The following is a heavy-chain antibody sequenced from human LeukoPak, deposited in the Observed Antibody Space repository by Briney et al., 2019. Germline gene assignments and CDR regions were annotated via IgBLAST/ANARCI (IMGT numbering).Heavy chain of an antibody. J-gene: IGHJ4*02. D-gene: IGHD6-13*01. Sequence: GGSLRLSCAASGFTFSSYAMHWVRQAPGKGLERVAVISYDGSNKYYADSVKGRFTISRDNSKNTLYLQMNSLRAEDTAVYYCARDQGIAAAGTQIDYWGQGTLVTVSS. V-gene: IGHV3-30-3*01. CDR2: ISYDGSNK. CDR1: GFTFSSYA. CDR3: ARDQGIAAAGTQIDY.